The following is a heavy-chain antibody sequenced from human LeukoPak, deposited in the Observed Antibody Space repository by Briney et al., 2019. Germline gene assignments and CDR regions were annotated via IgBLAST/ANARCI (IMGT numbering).Heavy chain of an antibody. CDR1: GFTFSSYA. Sequence: GGSLRLSCAASGFTFSSYAMSWVRQVPGKGLEWVGRIRRKTDGETTDHAAPVKGRFTISRDDSKNTLYLQMNSLKTEDTAVYYCVTDLVIKGYFDYWGQGALVTVSS. D-gene: IGHD2-21*01. CDR2: IRRKTDGETT. V-gene: IGHV3-15*01. J-gene: IGHJ4*02. CDR3: VTDLVIKGYFDY.